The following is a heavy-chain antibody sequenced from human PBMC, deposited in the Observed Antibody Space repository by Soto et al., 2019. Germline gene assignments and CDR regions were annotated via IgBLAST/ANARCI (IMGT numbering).Heavy chain of an antibody. D-gene: IGHD7-27*01. Sequence: SETLSLTCTVSGGSISGYYWSWIRQPPGKGLEWIGYMYNTGSTVYNPSFKSRVTISVDTSKNQFSLKLNSVTAEDTAVYYCARDLQPPPWDYYYGMDVWGQGTTVTVSS. CDR1: GGSISGYY. CDR2: MYNTGST. CDR3: ARDLQPPPWDYYYGMDV. J-gene: IGHJ6*02. V-gene: IGHV4-59*12.